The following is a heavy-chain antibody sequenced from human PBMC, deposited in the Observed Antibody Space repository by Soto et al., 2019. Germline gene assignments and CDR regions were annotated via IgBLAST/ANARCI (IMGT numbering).Heavy chain of an antibody. CDR3: VRDDCNDYGIEY. D-gene: IGHD1-1*01. J-gene: IGHJ4*02. Sequence: QVQLQESGPGLVKPSQTMSLTCSVSGASIALAGGYHWSRIRQHPGKGLEWIVSTYYSGNTHYNPSPKNRINMSIDPAENQCSLQLTSMTAADTAVFFCVRDDCNDYGIEYWGQGALVTVSS. CDR2: TYYSGNT. V-gene: IGHV4-31*03. CDR1: GASIALAGGYH.